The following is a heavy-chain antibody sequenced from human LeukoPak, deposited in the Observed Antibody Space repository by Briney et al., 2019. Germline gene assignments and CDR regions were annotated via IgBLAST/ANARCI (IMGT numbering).Heavy chain of an antibody. D-gene: IGHD2-2*03. CDR1: GYTFTSNY. V-gene: IGHV1-46*01. Sequence: ASVKVSCKAFGYTFTSNYMHWVRQAPGQGPEWMGVISPSGGSTTYAQKFQGRVTLTRDISTSTDYLELSSLRSEDTAVYYCARDLVGYCSPWGQGTLVTVSS. CDR3: ARDLVGYCSP. CDR2: ISPSGGST. J-gene: IGHJ5*02.